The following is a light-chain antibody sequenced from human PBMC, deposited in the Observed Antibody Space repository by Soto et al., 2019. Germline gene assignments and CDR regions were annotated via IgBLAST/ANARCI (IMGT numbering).Light chain of an antibody. CDR2: GAS. CDR1: QNVNNN. CDR3: QQYNNWPPWT. Sequence: EIVMTQSPATLSVSPGERATLSCRASQNVNNNLAWYQQKPGQAPRLLIYGASTRATGIPARFSGSGSGTEFTLTISSLQSEDFEVYYCQQYNNWPPWTFGQGTKVEIK. V-gene: IGKV3-15*01. J-gene: IGKJ1*01.